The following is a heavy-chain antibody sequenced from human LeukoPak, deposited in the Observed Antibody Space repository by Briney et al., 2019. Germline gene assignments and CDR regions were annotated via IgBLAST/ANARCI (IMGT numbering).Heavy chain of an antibody. D-gene: IGHD3-22*01. V-gene: IGHV4-34*01. Sequence: SETLSLTCAVYGGSFSGYYWSWIRQSPGKGLEWIGEINHSGSTNYNPSLKSRVTTSVDTSKNQFSLKLSFVTAADTAVYYCAREDYYDSSGSNFDYWGQGTLVTVSS. CDR2: INHSGST. J-gene: IGHJ4*02. CDR1: GGSFSGYY. CDR3: AREDYYDSSGSNFDY.